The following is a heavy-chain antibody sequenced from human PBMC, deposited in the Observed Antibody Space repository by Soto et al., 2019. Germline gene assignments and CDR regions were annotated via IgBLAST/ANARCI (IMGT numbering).Heavy chain of an antibody. V-gene: IGHV1-69*01. CDR2: IIPIFGTA. CDR3: ARDHCTNGVCYWVGY. Sequence: QVQLVQSGAEVKKPGSSVKVSCKASGGTFSSYAISWVRQAPGQWLEWMGGIIPIFGTANYAQKFQGRVTITADESTVTAYMELSSLRSEDTAVYYCARDHCTNGVCYWVGYWGQGTLVTVSS. D-gene: IGHD2-8*01. CDR1: GGTFSSYA. J-gene: IGHJ4*02.